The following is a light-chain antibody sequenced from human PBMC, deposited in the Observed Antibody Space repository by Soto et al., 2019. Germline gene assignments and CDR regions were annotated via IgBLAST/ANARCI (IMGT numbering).Light chain of an antibody. CDR1: ESISTY. CDR2: DAS. Sequence: EIVLTQSPATVSLSPGERATLSCRASESISTYLAWYQQKPGQAPRLLIYDASNRATGIPGRFTGSGSGTDFTLTISSLEPEDFAVYYCQQRSNWPQLTFGGGTKVEIK. J-gene: IGKJ4*01. CDR3: QQRSNWPQLT. V-gene: IGKV3-11*01.